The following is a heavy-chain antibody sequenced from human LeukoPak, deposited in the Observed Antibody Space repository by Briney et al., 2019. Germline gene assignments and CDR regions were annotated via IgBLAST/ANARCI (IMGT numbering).Heavy chain of an antibody. CDR1: GFTFSSYW. D-gene: IGHD2-2*02. Sequence: GGSLRLSCAASGFTFSSYWMSWVRQAPGKGLEWVANIKQDGSEKYYVDSVKGRFTISRDNAKNSLYLQINSLRAEDTAVYYCARVAIVVVPAAILDLVDFWSGYQRYYFDYWGQGTLVTVSS. V-gene: IGHV3-7*01. CDR3: ARVAIVVVPAAILDLVDFWSGYQRYYFDY. CDR2: IKQDGSEK. J-gene: IGHJ4*02.